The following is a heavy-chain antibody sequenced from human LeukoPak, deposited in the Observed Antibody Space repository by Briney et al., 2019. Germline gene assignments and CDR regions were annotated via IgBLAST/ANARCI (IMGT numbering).Heavy chain of an antibody. CDR1: GYTFTSYG. CDR2: ISAYNGST. V-gene: IGHV1-18*01. Sequence: ASVKVSCKASGYTFTSYGISWVRQAPGQGLEWMGWISAYNGSTNYAQKLQGRVTMTTDTSTSTAYMELRSLRSDDTAVYYCARDLGYYYDSSGYSDWGQGTLVTVPS. D-gene: IGHD3-22*01. J-gene: IGHJ4*02. CDR3: ARDLGYYYDSSGYSD.